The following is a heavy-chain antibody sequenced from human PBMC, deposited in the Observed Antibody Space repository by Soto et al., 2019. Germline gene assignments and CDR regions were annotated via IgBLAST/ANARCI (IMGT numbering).Heavy chain of an antibody. J-gene: IGHJ4*02. D-gene: IGHD3-22*01. V-gene: IGHV3-72*01. Sequence: EVQLVESGGGMVQPGGSLRLSCVVSGLTFSEHYMDWVRQAPGRGLEWVGRSRNKDNSYTTEYAPSGKGRFTISRDDSQNALYLQMNSLKTEDTAVYYCSKSDYYDTHGYLWGQGTLVTVSS. CDR2: SRNKDNSYTT. CDR1: GLTFSEHY. CDR3: SKSDYYDTHGYL.